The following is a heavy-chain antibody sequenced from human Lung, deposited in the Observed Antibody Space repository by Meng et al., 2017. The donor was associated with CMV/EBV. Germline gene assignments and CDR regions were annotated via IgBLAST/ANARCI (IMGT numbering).Heavy chain of an antibody. Sequence: QVHVRESGPGLVKPSQTRSLACTVSGDSSSSGEYFWSWIRQPPGKGLEWIGYMDYRGSTFYNPSLKSRVTISVDTSKNQFSLKLSSVTAADTAVYFCARGELLWDYWGQGTLVTVSS. CDR2: MDYRGST. V-gene: IGHV4-30-4*01. D-gene: IGHD2-2*01. J-gene: IGHJ4*02. CDR1: GDSSSSGEYF. CDR3: ARGELLWDY.